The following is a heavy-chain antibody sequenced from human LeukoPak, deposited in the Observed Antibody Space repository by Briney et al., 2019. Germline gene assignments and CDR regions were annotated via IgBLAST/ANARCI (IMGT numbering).Heavy chain of an antibody. CDR2: ISPYNGNT. J-gene: IGHJ5*02. Sequence: ASVKVSCKASGYTFTSYGISWVRQAPGQGLELVGWISPYNGNTNYEQNLQGRVTMTTDTSTSTTYMELRSLRSDDTAVYYCAGDQSSGSYWFDPWGQGNLVNVSS. CDR1: GYTFTSYG. D-gene: IGHD6-19*01. CDR3: AGDQSSGSYWFDP. V-gene: IGHV1-18*01.